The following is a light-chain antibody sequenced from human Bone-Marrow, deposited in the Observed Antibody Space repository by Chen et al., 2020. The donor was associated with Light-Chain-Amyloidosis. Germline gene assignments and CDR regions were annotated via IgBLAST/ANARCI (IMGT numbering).Light chain of an antibody. CDR1: NIGGKS. CDR3: QVWDARNGQWV. J-gene: IGLJ3*02. V-gene: IGLV3-21*02. CDR2: ADS. Sequence: SYVLTQPPSVSVAPGQTARIPCGGKNIGGKSVHWYQQKPGQAPVVVVYADSDRPSGIPDRFSGSNSGNTATLTSSRVEAGDEADYYCQVWDARNGQWVFGGGTKLTVL.